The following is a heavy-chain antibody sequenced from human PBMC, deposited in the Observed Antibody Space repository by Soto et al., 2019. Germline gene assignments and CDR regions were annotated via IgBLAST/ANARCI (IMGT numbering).Heavy chain of an antibody. CDR3: VQGASTAHQPLDS. Sequence: VQLVESGGGVVQPGRSLRLSCAAAGCIFRNFGMHWVRRAPGKGLEWVATISGDGNDKYYPDSMKGRFTISRDNFNNTLYLQLNSLRPEDTAVYHCVQGASTAHQPLDSWGQGVLVTVSS. CDR2: ISGDGNDK. V-gene: IGHV3-30*03. J-gene: IGHJ4*02. CDR1: GCIFRNFG. D-gene: IGHD1-26*01.